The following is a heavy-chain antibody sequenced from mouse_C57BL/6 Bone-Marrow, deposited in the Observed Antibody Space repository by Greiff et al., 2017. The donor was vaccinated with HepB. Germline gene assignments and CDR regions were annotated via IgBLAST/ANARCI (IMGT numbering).Heavy chain of an antibody. CDR2: IHPNSGST. J-gene: IGHJ4*01. V-gene: IGHV1-64*01. Sequence: VQLQQPGAELVKPGASVKLSCKASGYTFTSYWMNWVKQRPGQGLEWIGMIHPNSGSTNYNEKFKSKATLTVDKSSSTAYMQLSSLTSEDSAVYYCAREGYYYGSSCYYYAMDYWGQGTSVTVSS. CDR3: AREGYYYGSSCYYYAMDY. D-gene: IGHD1-1*01. CDR1: GYTFTSYW.